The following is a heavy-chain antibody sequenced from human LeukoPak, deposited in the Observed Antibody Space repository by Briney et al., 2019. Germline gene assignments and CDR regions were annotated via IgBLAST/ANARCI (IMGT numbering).Heavy chain of an antibody. Sequence: SVKISCKASGYSLTAYYMHWVRQAPGRGLEWLGWINPNNGGTNLAQDFRDRVTMTRDTSISTVYMELSMLTSADTAVYYCARGARRWFEGLDYWGQGSLVTVSS. D-gene: IGHD4-23*01. CDR1: GYSLTAYY. J-gene: IGHJ4*02. CDR3: ARGARRWFEGLDY. V-gene: IGHV1-2*02. CDR2: INPNNGGT.